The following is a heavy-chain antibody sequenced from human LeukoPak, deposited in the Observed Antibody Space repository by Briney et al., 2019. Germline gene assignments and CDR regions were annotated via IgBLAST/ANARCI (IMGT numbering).Heavy chain of an antibody. CDR2: INHSGCT. CDR1: GGSFSGYY. Sequence: PSETLSLTCAVYGGSFSGYYWSWIRQPPGKGLEWIGEINHSGCTNYNPSLKSRVTISVDTSKNQFSLKLSSVTAADTAVYYCAVGGRRFDPWGQGTLVTVSS. J-gene: IGHJ5*02. D-gene: IGHD2-15*01. V-gene: IGHV4-34*01. CDR3: AVGGRRFDP.